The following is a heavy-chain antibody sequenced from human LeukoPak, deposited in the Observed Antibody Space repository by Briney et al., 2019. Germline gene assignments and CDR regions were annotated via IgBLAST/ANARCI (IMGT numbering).Heavy chain of an antibody. Sequence: ASVKVSCKASGYTFTGYYMHWVRQAPGQGLEWMGWINPNSGGTNYAQKFQGRVTMTRDTSISTVYMELSRLRSDDTAVYYCAREGVGYCSSTSCFNDYWGQGTLVTVSS. V-gene: IGHV1-2*02. D-gene: IGHD2-2*01. CDR1: GYTFTGYY. J-gene: IGHJ4*02. CDR2: INPNSGGT. CDR3: AREGVGYCSSTSCFNDY.